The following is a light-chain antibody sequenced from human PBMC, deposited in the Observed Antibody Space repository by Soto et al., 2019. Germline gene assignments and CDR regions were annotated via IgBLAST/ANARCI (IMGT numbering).Light chain of an antibody. J-gene: IGKJ1*01. CDR3: QQRNNWPGT. V-gene: IGKV3-11*01. Sequence: IVLTQSPSTLSLAPGESAPLSCRASQTVSNYLAWYQQKPGQAPRLLIYDASNRATGVPARFSGRGSGTDFTLTISSLEPEDFAVYYCQQRNNWPGTFGQGTEVDIK. CDR1: QTVSNY. CDR2: DAS.